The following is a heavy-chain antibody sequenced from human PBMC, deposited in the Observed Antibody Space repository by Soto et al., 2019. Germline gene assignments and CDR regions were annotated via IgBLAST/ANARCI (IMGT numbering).Heavy chain of an antibody. D-gene: IGHD3-22*01. CDR2: INHSGST. CDR1: GGSFSGYY. Sequence: TLSLTCAVYGGSFSGYYWSWIRQPPGKGLEWIGEINHSGSTNYNPSLKSRVTISVDTSKNQFSLKLSSVTAADTAVYYCARGRYYYDSSGYYKYYYGMDVWGQGTTVTVSS. J-gene: IGHJ6*02. V-gene: IGHV4-34*01. CDR3: ARGRYYYDSSGYYKYYYGMDV.